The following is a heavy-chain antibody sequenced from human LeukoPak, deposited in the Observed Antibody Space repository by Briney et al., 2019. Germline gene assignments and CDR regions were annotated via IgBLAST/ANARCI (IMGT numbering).Heavy chain of an antibody. CDR2: IIPIFGTA. CDR1: GYTFTSYG. J-gene: IGHJ5*02. V-gene: IGHV1-69*13. D-gene: IGHD1-1*01. Sequence: SVKVSCKASGYTFTSYGISWVRQAPGQGLEWMGGIIPIFGTANYAQKFQGRVTITADESTSTAYMELSSLRSEDTAVYYCARAAGTTFRWFDPWGQGTLVTVSS. CDR3: ARAAGTTFRWFDP.